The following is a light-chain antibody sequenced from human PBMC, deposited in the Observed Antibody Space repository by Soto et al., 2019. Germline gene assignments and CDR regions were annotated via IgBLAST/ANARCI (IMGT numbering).Light chain of an antibody. J-gene: IGKJ1*01. CDR3: QQYNSYSWT. Sequence: DIPMTQSPSPLSASLGDTVTITCLSSQSISSWLAWYQQKPGKAPKLLIYDASSVESGVPSSFSGSGSGTEFTLTISSLQPDDFATYYCQQYNSYSWTFGQGTKVDIK. CDR1: QSISSW. V-gene: IGKV1-5*01. CDR2: DAS.